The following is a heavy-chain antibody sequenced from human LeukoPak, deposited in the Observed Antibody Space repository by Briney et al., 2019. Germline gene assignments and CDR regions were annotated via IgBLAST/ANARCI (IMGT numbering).Heavy chain of an antibody. CDR3: ARRTGNYYYYGMDV. J-gene: IGHJ6*02. CDR1: GFTFDDYA. V-gene: IGHV3-74*01. D-gene: IGHD3-9*01. Sequence: GGSLRLSCAASGFTFDDYAMHWVRQAPGKGLVWVSRINSDGSSTSYADSVKGRFTISRDNAKNTLYLQMNSLRAEDTAVYYCARRTGNYYYYGMDVWGQGTTVTVSS. CDR2: INSDGSST.